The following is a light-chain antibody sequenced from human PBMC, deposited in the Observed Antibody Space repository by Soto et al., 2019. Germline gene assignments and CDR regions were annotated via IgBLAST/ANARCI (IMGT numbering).Light chain of an antibody. CDR1: SSDVGRYSF. J-gene: IGLJ1*01. V-gene: IGLV2-11*01. CDR3: CSPAGSSVV. CDR2: DVY. Sequence: QSALTQPRSVSGSPGQSVTISCTGTSSDVGRYSFVSWYQQHPGKAPKLIIYDVYKRPSGVPDRFSGSKSGNTASLTISGLQAEDETDYYCCSPAGSSVVFGTGTKLTVL.